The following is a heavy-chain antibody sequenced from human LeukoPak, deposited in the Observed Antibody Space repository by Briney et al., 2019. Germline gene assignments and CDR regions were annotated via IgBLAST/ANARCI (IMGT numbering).Heavy chain of an antibody. CDR3: AKVPLGYCSSTSCRGHWFDP. V-gene: IGHV3-23*01. D-gene: IGHD2-2*01. Sequence: PGGSLRLSCAASGFTFSSYAMSWVRQAPGKGLEWVSAISGSGGSTYYADSVKGRFTISRDNFKNTLYLQMNSLRAEDTAVYYCAKVPLGYCSSTSCRGHWFDPWGQGTLVTVSS. CDR2: ISGSGGST. J-gene: IGHJ5*02. CDR1: GFTFSSYA.